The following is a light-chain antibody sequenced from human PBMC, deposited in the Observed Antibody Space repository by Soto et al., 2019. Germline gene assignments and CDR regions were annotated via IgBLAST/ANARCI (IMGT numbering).Light chain of an antibody. Sequence: DIQMTQSPSSLSASVGDRVTITCRASQSISSYLNWYQQKPGKAPKLLIYGASTLQSGVPSRFSGSGSGTDFTLTISSLQPEDFAIYYCQQSHSMPSITFGQGTRLEIK. J-gene: IGKJ5*01. V-gene: IGKV1-39*01. CDR2: GAS. CDR3: QQSHSMPSIT. CDR1: QSISSY.